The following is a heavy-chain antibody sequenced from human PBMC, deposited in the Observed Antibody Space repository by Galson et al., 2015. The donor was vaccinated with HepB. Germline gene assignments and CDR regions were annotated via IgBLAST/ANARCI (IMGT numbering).Heavy chain of an antibody. CDR1: GYSFTSYW. V-gene: IGHV5-10-1*01. D-gene: IGHD6-13*01. J-gene: IGHJ4*02. CDR3: ASGQHEDFPPDY. Sequence: QSGAEVKKPGESLRISCKGSGYSFTSYWISWVRQMPGKGLEWMGRIDPGDSYTNYSPSFQGHVTISADKSISTAYLQWSSLKASDTAMYYCASGQHEDFPPDYWGQGTLVTVSS. CDR2: IDPGDSYT.